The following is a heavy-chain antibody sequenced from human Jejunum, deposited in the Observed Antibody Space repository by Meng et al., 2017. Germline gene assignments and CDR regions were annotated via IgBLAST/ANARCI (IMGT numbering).Heavy chain of an antibody. CDR3: ARDLLGPAIAASGYFDP. CDR2: IYHTGST. D-gene: IGHD5-12*01. Sequence: QVQLQESGPGLVKPSGPLSLTCAGSGGSISDSNWWSWVRQPPGKGLEWIGEIYHTGSTNYNPSLKSRVTMSLDKSKNQFFLDLTSVTAADTAVYYCARDLLGPAIAASGYFDPWGQGTLVTVSS. V-gene: IGHV4-4*02. CDR1: GGSISDSNW. J-gene: IGHJ5*02.